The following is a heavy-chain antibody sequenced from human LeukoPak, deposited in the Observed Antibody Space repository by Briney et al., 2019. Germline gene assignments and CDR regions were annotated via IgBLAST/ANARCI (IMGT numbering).Heavy chain of an antibody. J-gene: IGHJ4*02. CDR1: GGTXSSYA. CDR3: ARDFRYCSGGSCYLSQGYFDY. V-gene: IGHV1-69*01. D-gene: IGHD2-15*01. Sequence: SVKVSCKASGGTXSSYAISWVRQAPGQGLEWMGGIIPIFGTANYAQKFQGRVTITADESTSTAYMELSSLRSEDTAVYYCARDFRYCSGGSCYLSQGYFDYWGQGTLVTVSS. CDR2: IIPIFGTA.